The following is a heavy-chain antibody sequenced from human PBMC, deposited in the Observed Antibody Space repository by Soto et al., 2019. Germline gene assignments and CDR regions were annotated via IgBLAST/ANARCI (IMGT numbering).Heavy chain of an antibody. CDR2: ISYDGSNK. CDR3: ARDLFMGGDYGMDV. V-gene: IGHV3-30-3*01. D-gene: IGHD1-26*01. CDR1: GFTFSSYA. J-gene: IGHJ6*02. Sequence: ESGGGVVQPGRSLRLSCAASGFTFSSYAMHWVRQAPGKGLEWVAVISYDGSNKYYADSVKGRFTISRDNSKNTLYLQMNSLRAEDTAVYYCARDLFMGGDYGMDVWGQGTTVTVSS.